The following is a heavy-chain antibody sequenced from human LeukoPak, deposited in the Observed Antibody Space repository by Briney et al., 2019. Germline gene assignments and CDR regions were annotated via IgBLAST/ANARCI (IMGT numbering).Heavy chain of an antibody. CDR1: GLNFRSYS. V-gene: IGHV3-23*01. J-gene: IGHJ4*02. D-gene: IGHD3-10*01. Sequence: GGSLRLSCAASGLNFRSYSMTWVRQAPGKGLEWVSVMSADSATTFYADSVKGRFNISRDNAKNTVFLQMSSLRAEDTALYYCARKSASGNYPLDYWGQGTLVTVSS. CDR3: ARKSASGNYPLDY. CDR2: MSADSATT.